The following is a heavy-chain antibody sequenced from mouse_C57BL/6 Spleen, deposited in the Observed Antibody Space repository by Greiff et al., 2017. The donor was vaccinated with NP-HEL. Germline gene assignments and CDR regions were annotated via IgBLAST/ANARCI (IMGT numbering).Heavy chain of an antibody. CDR3: ARERGGYYYGSSPFAY. V-gene: IGHV5-4*01. CDR2: ISDGGSYT. CDR1: GFTFSSYA. D-gene: IGHD1-1*01. J-gene: IGHJ3*01. Sequence: EVMLVESGGGLVKPGGSLKLSCAASGFTFSSYAMSWVRQTPEKRLEWVATISDGGSYTYYPDNVKGRFTISRDNAKNNLYLQMSHLKSEDTAMYYCARERGGYYYGSSPFAYWGQGTLVTVSA.